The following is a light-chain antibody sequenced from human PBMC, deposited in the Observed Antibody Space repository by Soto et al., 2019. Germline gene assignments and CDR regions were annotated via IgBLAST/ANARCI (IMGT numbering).Light chain of an antibody. J-gene: IGKJ1*01. CDR1: QTISSW. V-gene: IGKV1-5*03. Sequence: DIQMTQSPSTLSASVGDRVTITCRASQTISSWLAWYQQKLGEAPKLLIYQASSLQSGVPSRFSGSGSGTEFTLTISSLQPDDFATYYCQHYKSYPWTFGQGTKVDIK. CDR3: QHYKSYPWT. CDR2: QAS.